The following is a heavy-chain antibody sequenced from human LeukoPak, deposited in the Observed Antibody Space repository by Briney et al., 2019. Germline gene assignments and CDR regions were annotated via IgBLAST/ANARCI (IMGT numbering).Heavy chain of an antibody. CDR1: GYNFATYA. Sequence: GASVKVSCKASGYNFATYAIHWARQAPGQRLEWMGWINAGSGNTKYSQKFQGRVTITRDTSASTANMELSSLRSEDTAVYYCARSYYYDNDSYYDFDYWGQGTLDTVSS. CDR2: INAGSGNT. CDR3: ARSYYYDNDSYYDFDY. J-gene: IGHJ4*02. D-gene: IGHD3-22*01. V-gene: IGHV1-3*01.